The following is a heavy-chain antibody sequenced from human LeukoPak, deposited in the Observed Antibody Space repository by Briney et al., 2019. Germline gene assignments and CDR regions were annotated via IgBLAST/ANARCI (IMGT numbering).Heavy chain of an antibody. CDR1: GFTFSSYA. J-gene: IGHJ3*02. CDR2: ISGSTGST. D-gene: IGHD2-15*01. CDR3: AKAAAVRTAFDI. Sequence: PGGSLRLSCAASGFTFSSYAMSWVRQAPGKGLEWVSTISGSTGSTYYADSVKGRFTISRDNSKSTLYLQMNSLRAEGTAVYYCAKAAAVRTAFDIWGQGTMVTVSS. V-gene: IGHV3-23*01.